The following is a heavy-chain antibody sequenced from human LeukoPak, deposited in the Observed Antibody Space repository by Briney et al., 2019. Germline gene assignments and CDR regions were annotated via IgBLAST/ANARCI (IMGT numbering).Heavy chain of an antibody. CDR3: AREEQDIVVVPAAMSRNYYYYYMDV. V-gene: IGHV4-61*02. CDR1: GGSISSGSYY. D-gene: IGHD2-2*01. CDR2: IYTSGST. J-gene: IGHJ6*03. Sequence: SETLSLTCTVSGGSISSGSYYWSWIRQPAGKGLEWIGRIYTSGSTNYNPSLKSRVTISVDTSKNQFSLKLSSVTAADTAVYYCAREEQDIVVVPAAMSRNYYYYYMDVWGKGTTVTISS.